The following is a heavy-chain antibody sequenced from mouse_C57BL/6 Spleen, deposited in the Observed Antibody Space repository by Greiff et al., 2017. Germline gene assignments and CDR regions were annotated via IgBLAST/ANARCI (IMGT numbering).Heavy chain of an antibody. J-gene: IGHJ4*01. CDR1: GYTFTDYY. Sequence: EVQLQQSGPELVKPGASVKISCKASGYTFTDYYMNWVKQSHGKSLEWIGDINPNNGGTSYNQKFKGKATLTVDKSSSTAYMELRSLTSEDSAVYYCAVYYYGSLDYWGQGTSVTVSS. CDR2: INPNNGGT. D-gene: IGHD1-1*01. CDR3: AVYYYGSLDY. V-gene: IGHV1-26*01.